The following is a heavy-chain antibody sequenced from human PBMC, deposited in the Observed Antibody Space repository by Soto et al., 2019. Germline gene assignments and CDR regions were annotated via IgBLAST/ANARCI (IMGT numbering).Heavy chain of an antibody. Sequence: QMQLVQSGPEVKKPGTSVRVSCKASGFTFSSSAVKWVRQARGQRLEWLGWIVVGSGNTNYAQKFQARVTITRDMSTSTAYMALSSLRSEDTAVYYCAADRHCSSNRCYPYNFDYWGQGTLVTVSS. CDR1: GFTFSSSA. D-gene: IGHD2-2*01. CDR2: IVVGSGNT. CDR3: AADRHCSSNRCYPYNFDY. V-gene: IGHV1-58*01. J-gene: IGHJ4*02.